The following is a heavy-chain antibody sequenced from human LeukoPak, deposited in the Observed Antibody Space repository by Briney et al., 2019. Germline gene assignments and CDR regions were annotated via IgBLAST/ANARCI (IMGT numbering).Heavy chain of an antibody. CDR3: ARGLVHDTSGYYSDY. V-gene: IGHV3-74*01. J-gene: IGHJ4*02. CDR1: GFTFNAFW. D-gene: IGHD3-22*01. Sequence: GGSLRLSCAASGFTFNAFWMHWVRQAPGKGLVWVSRINSDGSSIAYADSVKGRFIISRDNAKNTLYLQMNSLKAEDAAVYYCARGLVHDTSGYYSDYWGQGTLVTVSS. CDR2: INSDGSSI.